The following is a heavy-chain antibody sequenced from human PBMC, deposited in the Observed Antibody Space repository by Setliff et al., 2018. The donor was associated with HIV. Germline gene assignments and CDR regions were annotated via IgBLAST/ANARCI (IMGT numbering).Heavy chain of an antibody. J-gene: IGHJ3*02. V-gene: IGHV3-15*01. CDR1: GFNFKNAW. Sequence: GGSLRLSCAGSGFNFKNAWMSWVRQAPGKGLEWVGRIKSRVDGETTAYAAPLKGRFTISRDDSKNTLYLQMDSLSTEDTAVYYCVRDLMWAFDIWGQGTMVTVSS. D-gene: IGHD2-21*01. CDR3: VRDLMWAFDI. CDR2: IKSRVDGETT.